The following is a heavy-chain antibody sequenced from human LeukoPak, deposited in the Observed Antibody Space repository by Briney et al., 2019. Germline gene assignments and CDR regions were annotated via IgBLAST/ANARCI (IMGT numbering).Heavy chain of an antibody. CDR3: ANVPADPLRFDLRYYGMDV. D-gene: IGHD3-3*01. J-gene: IGHJ6*02. CDR1: GFTFSSYA. CDR2: ISGSGGST. V-gene: IGHV3-23*01. Sequence: QPGGSLRLSCAASGFTFSSYAMSWVRQAPGKGLEWVSAISGSGGSTYYADSVKGRFTISRDNSKNTLYLQMNSLRAEDTAVYYCANVPADPLRFDLRYYGMDVWGQGTTVTVSS.